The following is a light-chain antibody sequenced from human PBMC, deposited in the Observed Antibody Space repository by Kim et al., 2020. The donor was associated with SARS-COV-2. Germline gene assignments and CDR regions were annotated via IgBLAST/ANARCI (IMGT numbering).Light chain of an antibody. Sequence: DIQMTQSPSSLSASVGDRVTITCQASQDISNSLNWYQQRPGKAPNLLIYEASNLQTGVSSRFSGSRSGTDFTFTISSLQPEDIGTYYCQHYDLLASLSFGGGTKVEIK. CDR1: QDISNS. CDR2: EAS. J-gene: IGKJ4*01. CDR3: QHYDLLASLS. V-gene: IGKV1-33*01.